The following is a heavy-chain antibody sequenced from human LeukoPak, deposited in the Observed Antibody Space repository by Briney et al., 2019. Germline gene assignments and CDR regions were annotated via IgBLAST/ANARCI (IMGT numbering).Heavy chain of an antibody. CDR2: INPNSGGT. Sequence: ASVKVSCKASGYTFTGYYMHRVRQAPGQGLEWMGRINPNSGGTNYAQKFQGRVTMTRDTSISTAYMELSRLRSDDTAVYYCASTRGRWDIVATISLDYWGQGTLVTVSS. J-gene: IGHJ4*02. V-gene: IGHV1-2*06. CDR1: GYTFTGYY. D-gene: IGHD5-12*01. CDR3: ASTRGRWDIVATISLDY.